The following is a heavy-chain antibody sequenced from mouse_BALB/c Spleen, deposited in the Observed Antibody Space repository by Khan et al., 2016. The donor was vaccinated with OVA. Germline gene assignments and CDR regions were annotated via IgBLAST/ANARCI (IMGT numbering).Heavy chain of an antibody. CDR3: AKNLVYSMDY. Sequence: QVQLQQSGPGLVQPSQSLSITCTVSGFSLTNYGVHWVRQSPGKGLEWLGVIWSGGNRDYNAAFMSRLSITKDNSKSQVFLKLNSLQADDTARAYCAKNLVYSMDYWGQGTSVTVSS. J-gene: IGHJ4*01. CDR2: IWSGGNR. V-gene: IGHV2-5*01. CDR1: GFSLTNYG.